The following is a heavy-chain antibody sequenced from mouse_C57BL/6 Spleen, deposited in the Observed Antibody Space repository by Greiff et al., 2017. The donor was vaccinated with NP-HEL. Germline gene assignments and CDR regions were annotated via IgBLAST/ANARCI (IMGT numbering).Heavy chain of an antibody. V-gene: IGHV1-61*01. CDR3: ARVVLSIYYYAMDY. Sequence: QVQLQQPGAELVRPGSSVKLSCKASGYTFTSYWMDWVKQRPGQGLEWIGNIYPSDSETHYNQKFKDKATLTVDKSSSTAYMQLSSLTSEDSAVYYCARVVLSIYYYAMDYWGQGTSVTVSS. J-gene: IGHJ4*01. CDR2: IYPSDSET. D-gene: IGHD1-1*02. CDR1: GYTFTSYW.